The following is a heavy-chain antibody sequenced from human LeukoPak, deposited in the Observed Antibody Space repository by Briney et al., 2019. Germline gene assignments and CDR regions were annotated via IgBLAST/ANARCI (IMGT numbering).Heavy chain of an antibody. CDR3: ARRLWELLPHDY. V-gene: IGHV3-23*01. CDR2: ISGSGGST. J-gene: IGHJ4*02. Sequence: GSLRLSCAASGFTFSSYAMSWVRQAPGKGLEWVSAISGSGGSTYYADSVKGRFTISRDNSKNTLYLQMNSLRAEDTAVYYCARRLWELLPHDYWGQGTLVTVSS. CDR1: GFTFSSYA. D-gene: IGHD1-26*01.